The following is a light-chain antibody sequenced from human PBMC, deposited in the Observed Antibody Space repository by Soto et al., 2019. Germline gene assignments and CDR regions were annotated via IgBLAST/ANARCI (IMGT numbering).Light chain of an antibody. CDR2: DVS. CDR1: SSDVGGYNY. V-gene: IGLV2-14*01. Sequence: QSALTQPASVSGSPGQSITISCTGTSSDVGGYNYVSWYQKYPGKAPKLMIYDVSYRPSGVSNRLSGSRSGNTASLTISGLQAADEADYYCSSYTSSSTLVFGTGTKLTVL. CDR3: SSYTSSSTLV. J-gene: IGLJ1*01.